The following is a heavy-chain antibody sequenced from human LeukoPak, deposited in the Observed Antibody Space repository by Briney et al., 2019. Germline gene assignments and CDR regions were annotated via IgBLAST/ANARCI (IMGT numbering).Heavy chain of an antibody. CDR3: VRDHYDVRGYYPLDFAP. CDR1: GGSIISRAYY. J-gene: IGHJ5*02. D-gene: IGHD3-22*01. CDR2: IYYSGNA. V-gene: IGHV4-39*07. Sequence: SESLSLTCSGSGGSIISRAYYWGWIRHPRGEGLEGIGSIYYSGNAYYNLSLKRRVTISVDTSKNQFSLQLSYVTAADTAVYYCVRDHYDVRGYYPLDFAPWGQGTLVTVPS.